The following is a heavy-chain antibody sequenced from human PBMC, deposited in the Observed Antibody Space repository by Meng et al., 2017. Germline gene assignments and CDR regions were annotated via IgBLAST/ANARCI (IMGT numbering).Heavy chain of an antibody. Sequence: GESLKISCAASGFTFSSYAMSWVRQAPGKGLEWVSAISGSGGSTYYADSVKGRFTISRDNSKNTLYLQMNSLRAEDTAVYYCAKDFPLWELQLADAFDIWGQGTMVTVSS. CDR3: AKDFPLWELQLADAFDI. V-gene: IGHV3-23*01. CDR1: GFTFSSYA. CDR2: ISGSGGST. D-gene: IGHD1-26*01. J-gene: IGHJ3*02.